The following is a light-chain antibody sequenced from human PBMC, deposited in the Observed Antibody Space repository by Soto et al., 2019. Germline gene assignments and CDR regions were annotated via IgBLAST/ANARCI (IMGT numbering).Light chain of an antibody. J-gene: IGLJ1*01. CDR3: QSYDSSLSAFYV. V-gene: IGLV1-40*01. Sequence: SVLTQPPSVSGAPGQTVTISCTGSSSNIGAGYDVHWYQQLPGTAPKLLIYGNSNRPSGVPDRFSGSKSGTSASLAITGLQAEDEADYYCQSYDSSLSAFYVFGTGTKVTVL. CDR2: GNS. CDR1: SSNIGAGYD.